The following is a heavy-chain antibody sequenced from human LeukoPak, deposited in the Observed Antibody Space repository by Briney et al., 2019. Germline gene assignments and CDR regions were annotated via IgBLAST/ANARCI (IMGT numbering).Heavy chain of an antibody. V-gene: IGHV1-46*01. Sequence: ASVKVSCKASGYTFTSYYMHWVRQAPGQGLEWMGIINPSGGGTSYAQKFQGRVTMTRDTSTSTVYMELSSLRSEDTAVYYCASVYFDYGDRGGAFDIWGQGTMVTVSS. D-gene: IGHD4-17*01. CDR3: ASVYFDYGDRGGAFDI. CDR1: GYTFTSYY. J-gene: IGHJ3*02. CDR2: INPSGGGT.